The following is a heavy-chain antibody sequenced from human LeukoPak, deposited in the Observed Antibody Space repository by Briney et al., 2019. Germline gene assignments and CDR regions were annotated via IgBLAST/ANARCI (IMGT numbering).Heavy chain of an antibody. V-gene: IGHV3-23*01. CDR2: VSGRDTST. J-gene: IGHJ4*02. CDR3: AKWGDYDVLTGYYDSDY. CDR1: GFTFSNYA. Sequence: GGSLRLSCAAPGFTFSNYAMSWVRQAPGKGLEWVSAVSGRDTSTYYTDSVKGRFTISRDNSKNTLYLQMNSLSAEDTAIYYCAKWGDYDVLTGYYDSDYWGQGTLVTVSS. D-gene: IGHD3-9*01.